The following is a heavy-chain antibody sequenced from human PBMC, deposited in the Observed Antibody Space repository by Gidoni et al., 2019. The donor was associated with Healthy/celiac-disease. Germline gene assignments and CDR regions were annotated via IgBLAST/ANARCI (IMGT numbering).Heavy chain of an antibody. V-gene: IGHV3-23*01. Sequence: EVQLLESGGGLVQPGGSLRLSCAASGFTFSSYAMSWVRQAPGKGLEWVSAISGSGGSTYYADSVKGRFTISRDNSKNTLYLQMNSLRAEDTAVYYCAKDQGGYDYDTAYYYYGMDVWGQGTTVTVSS. CDR3: AKDQGGYDYDTAYYYYGMDV. J-gene: IGHJ6*02. CDR1: GFTFSSYA. CDR2: ISGSGGST. D-gene: IGHD5-12*01.